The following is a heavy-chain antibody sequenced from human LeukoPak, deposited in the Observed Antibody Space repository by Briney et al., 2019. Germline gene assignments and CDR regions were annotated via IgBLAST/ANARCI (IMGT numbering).Heavy chain of an antibody. D-gene: IGHD3-10*01. CDR1: GYAFTDFY. CDR2: INPNSGGT. J-gene: IGHJ4*02. V-gene: IGHV1-2*02. Sequence: ASVKVSCKASGYAFTDFYIHWVRQAPGQGLEWMGWINPNSGGTTYAQKFQGRVTMTTDTSISTAYLELNGLRSDDTAVYYFARDLDYGSGSFSNWGQGAIVTVSS. CDR3: ARDLDYGSGSFSN.